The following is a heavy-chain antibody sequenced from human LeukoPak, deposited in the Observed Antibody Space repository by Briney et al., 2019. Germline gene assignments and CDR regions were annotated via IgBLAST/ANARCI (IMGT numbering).Heavy chain of an antibody. CDR1: RFSFSSCS. J-gene: IGHJ3*02. Sequence: PGGSLRLSCAASRFSFSSCSMNWVRQAPGKGLEWVSYSSSNSRSIYYADSVKGRFTISRDNDKNSLYLQMNSLRADDTAVYYCARGSGRYLATDAFDIWGQGTMVTVSS. CDR2: SSSNSRSI. CDR3: ARGSGRYLATDAFDI. D-gene: IGHD1-26*01. V-gene: IGHV3-48*01.